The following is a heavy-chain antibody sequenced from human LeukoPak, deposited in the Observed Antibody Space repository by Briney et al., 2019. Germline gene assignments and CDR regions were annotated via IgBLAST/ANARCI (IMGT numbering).Heavy chain of an antibody. CDR2: ISYDGSNK. D-gene: IGHD6-19*01. CDR3: ARDRAGWQPFEY. CDR1: GFTFSNYW. V-gene: IGHV3-30-3*01. J-gene: IGHJ4*02. Sequence: GGSLRLSCAASGFTFSNYWMSWVRQAPGKGLEWVAVISYDGSNKYYADSVKGRFTISRDNSKNSLYLQMNSLRAEDTALYYCARDRAGWQPFEYWGQGTLVTVSS.